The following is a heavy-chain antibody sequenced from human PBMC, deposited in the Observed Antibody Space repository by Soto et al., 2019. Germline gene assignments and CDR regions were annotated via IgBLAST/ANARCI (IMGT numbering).Heavy chain of an antibody. CDR3: QRDPPGFHSAFDF. CDR1: GDSVSSNGAA. CDR2: TYYRSRWYS. V-gene: IGHV6-1*01. J-gene: IGHJ4*02. D-gene: IGHD4-4*01. Sequence: QTLSLTCAISGDSVSSNGAAWNWIRQSPSRGLEWLGRTYYRSRWYSDYAPSVKSRITVNPDTSQNQFSLQLNSVTPEDTAIYYCQRDPPGFHSAFDFWGQGTLVTVSS.